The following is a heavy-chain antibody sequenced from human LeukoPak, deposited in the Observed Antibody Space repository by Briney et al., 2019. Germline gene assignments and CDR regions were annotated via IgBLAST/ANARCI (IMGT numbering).Heavy chain of an antibody. Sequence: GASVKVSCKASGYTFTDYYMHWVRQAPGQGLEWMGRINPNTGGTNYAQKFQGRVTTTTDTSTSTAYMELRSLRSDDTAVYYCARDPYYYDSSGPALDYWGQGTLVTVSS. D-gene: IGHD3-22*01. CDR1: GYTFTDYY. J-gene: IGHJ4*02. V-gene: IGHV1-2*06. CDR3: ARDPYYYDSSGPALDY. CDR2: INPNTGGT.